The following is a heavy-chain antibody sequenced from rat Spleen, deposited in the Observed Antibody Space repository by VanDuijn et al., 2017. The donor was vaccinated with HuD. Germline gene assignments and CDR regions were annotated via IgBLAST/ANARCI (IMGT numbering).Heavy chain of an antibody. J-gene: IGHJ4*01. V-gene: IGHV2-72*01. D-gene: IGHD4-3*01. CDR3: ARHLREASGVMDA. CDR2: IWAGGGT. CDR1: GFSLTSYH. Sequence: QVQLKESGPGLVQPSQTLSLTCTVSGFSLTSYHVRWVRQPPGKSLVWLGIIWAGGGTNHNSAVQSRLGISRDNAKCQVLLKMNSLQPEDTGTYYCARHLREASGVMDAWGQGASVTVSS.